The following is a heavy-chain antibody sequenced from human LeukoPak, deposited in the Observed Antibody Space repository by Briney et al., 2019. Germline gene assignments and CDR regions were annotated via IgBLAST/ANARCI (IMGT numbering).Heavy chain of an antibody. CDR2: ISYTGTT. D-gene: IGHD5-18*01. V-gene: IGHV4-59*08. J-gene: IGHJ4*02. Sequence: NPSETLSLTCTVSGGSINNSSWSWIRQPPGKGLEWVGYISYTGTTIYNPSLKTRVTISVVTSNQLSLKLSSVTAADRAMYYCATGPHTALDYWGQGTLVTVSS. CDR1: GGSINNSS. CDR3: ATGPHTALDY.